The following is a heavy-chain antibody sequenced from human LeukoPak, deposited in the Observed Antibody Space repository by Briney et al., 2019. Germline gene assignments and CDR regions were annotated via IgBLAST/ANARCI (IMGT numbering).Heavy chain of an antibody. J-gene: IGHJ4*02. CDR1: GYTFTGYY. Sequence: SCKASGYTFTGYYMHWVRQAPGKGLEWVAFIRYDGSNKYYADSVKGRFTISRDNSKNTLYLQMNSLRAEDTAVYYGAQGRSSSWYNYWGQGTPVTVSS. D-gene: IGHD6-13*01. V-gene: IGHV3-30*02. CDR2: IRYDGSNK. CDR3: AQGRSSSWYNY.